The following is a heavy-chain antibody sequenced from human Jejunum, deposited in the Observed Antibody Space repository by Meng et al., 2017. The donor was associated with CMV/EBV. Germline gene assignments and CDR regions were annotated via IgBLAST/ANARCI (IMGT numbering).Heavy chain of an antibody. Sequence: VQLVQSGAEVKKTGASVKVSCNASGYSFSDYYMNWVRQAPGQGLEWMGWINPKTGGTDYAQKFQGRVTLTRDTSITTVYMELSNLKSDDSAVYYCSSAPGDYWGQGTLVTVSS. D-gene: IGHD1-14*01. J-gene: IGHJ4*02. CDR1: GYSFSDYY. CDR3: SSAPGDY. V-gene: IGHV1-2*02. CDR2: INPKTGGT.